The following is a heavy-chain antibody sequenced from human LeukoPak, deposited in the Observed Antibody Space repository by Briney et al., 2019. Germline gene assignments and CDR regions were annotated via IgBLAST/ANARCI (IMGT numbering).Heavy chain of an antibody. V-gene: IGHV4-31*03. CDR2: IYYSGST. Sequence: PSQTLSLTCTVSGGSISSGGYYWSWIRQHPGKGLEWIGYIYYSGSTYYNPSLKSRVTISVDTSKNQFSLKLSSVTAADTAVYYCATGPPRWDDYGDPAFDYWGQGTLVTVSS. CDR3: ATGPPRWDDYGDPAFDY. D-gene: IGHD4-17*01. J-gene: IGHJ4*02. CDR1: GGSISSGGYY.